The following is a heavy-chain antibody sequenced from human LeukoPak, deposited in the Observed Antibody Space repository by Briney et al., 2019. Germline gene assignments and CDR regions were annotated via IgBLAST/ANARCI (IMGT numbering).Heavy chain of an antibody. D-gene: IGHD3-10*01. CDR2: INHSGST. V-gene: IGHV4-34*01. CDR3: ARVRGLLWFGELLQSKGRFDY. J-gene: IGHJ4*02. CDR1: GGSFSGYY. Sequence: PSETLSLTCAVYGGSFSGYYWSWIRQPPGKGLEWIGEINHSGSTNYNPSLKSRVTISVDTSKNQFSLKLSSVTAADTAVYYCARVRGLLWFGELLQSKGRFDYWGQGTLVTVSS.